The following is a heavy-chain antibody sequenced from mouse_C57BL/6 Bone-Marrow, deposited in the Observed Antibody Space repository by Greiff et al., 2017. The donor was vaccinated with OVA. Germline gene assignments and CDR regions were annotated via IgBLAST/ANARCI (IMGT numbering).Heavy chain of an antibody. Sequence: VQLQQSGPGLVQPSQSLSITCTVSGFSLTSYGVHWVRQSPGKGLEWLGVIWSGGSTDYNAAFISRLSISKDNSKSQVFFKMNSLQADDTAIYYCARPGSPYYYAMDYWGQGTSVTVSS. D-gene: IGHD1-1*01. CDR1: GFSLTSYG. J-gene: IGHJ4*01. V-gene: IGHV2-2*01. CDR3: ARPGSPYYYAMDY. CDR2: IWSGGST.